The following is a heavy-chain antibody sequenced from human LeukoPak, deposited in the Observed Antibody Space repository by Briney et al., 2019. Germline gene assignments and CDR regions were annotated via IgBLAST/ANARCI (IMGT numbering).Heavy chain of an antibody. Sequence: SQTLSLTCTVSGDSISSGGYYWSWIRQHPGKGLEWIGDIYHSGSAYYNPSLKSRVTISVDTSKNQFSLNLSSVAAADTAVYYCARGPPWTADPMLYYFNYWGQGTLVTVSS. CDR2: IYHSGSA. CDR3: ARGPPWTADPMLYYFNY. D-gene: IGHD2-8*01. V-gene: IGHV4-31*03. J-gene: IGHJ4*02. CDR1: GDSISSGGYY.